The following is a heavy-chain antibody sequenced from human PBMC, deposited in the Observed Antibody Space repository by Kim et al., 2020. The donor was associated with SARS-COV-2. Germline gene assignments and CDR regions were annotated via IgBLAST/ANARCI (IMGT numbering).Heavy chain of an antibody. D-gene: IGHD3-22*01. Sequence: ASVKVSCKASGYTFTTYTIHWVRQAPGQRLEWMGWINGGNGNTKYSQKFQGRVTITRDTSASTAYMELSSLRSEDTAIFYCARTDSSAYWEASAFDIWGQGTMVTVSS. J-gene: IGHJ3*02. CDR2: INGGNGNT. V-gene: IGHV1-3*01. CDR3: ARTDSSAYWEASAFDI. CDR1: GYTFTTYT.